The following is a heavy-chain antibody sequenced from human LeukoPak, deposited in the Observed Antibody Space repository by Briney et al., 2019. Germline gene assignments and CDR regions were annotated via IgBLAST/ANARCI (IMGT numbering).Heavy chain of an antibody. V-gene: IGHV3-23*01. J-gene: IGHJ6*02. CDR2: ISGSGGST. Sequence: GGSLRLSCAASGFTFSSYAMSWVRQAPGKELEWVSAISGSGGSTYYADSVKGRFTISRDNSKNTLYLQMNSLRAEDTAVYYCAKDGDSSGYLYYYYGMDVWGQGTTVTVSS. CDR1: GFTFSSYA. D-gene: IGHD3-22*01. CDR3: AKDGDSSGYLYYYYGMDV.